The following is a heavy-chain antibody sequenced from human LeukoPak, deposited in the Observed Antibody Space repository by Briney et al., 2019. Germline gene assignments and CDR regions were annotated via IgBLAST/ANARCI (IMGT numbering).Heavy chain of an antibody. D-gene: IGHD3-10*01. Sequence: ASVKVSCKASGYTFTGYYMHWVRQAPGQGLEWMGWINPNSGGTNYAQKFQGRVNMTRDTSISTAYMELSRLRSDDTAVYYCARDRGSGSWGMDVRGQGTTVTVSS. CDR2: INPNSGGT. CDR1: GYTFTGYY. J-gene: IGHJ6*02. CDR3: ARDRGSGSWGMDV. V-gene: IGHV1-2*02.